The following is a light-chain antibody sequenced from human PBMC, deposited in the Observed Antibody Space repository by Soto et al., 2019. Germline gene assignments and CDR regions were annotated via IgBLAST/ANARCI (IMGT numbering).Light chain of an antibody. J-gene: IGKJ2*01. Sequence: DIQMTQSPSSLSASVGDRVTITCQASQDISNYLNWYQQKPGKAPKLLIYDASNLETGVPSRFSGNGSGTDFTFTISSLQPEDIATYYCQQYDNLRYTFGQGTKLEIK. CDR1: QDISNY. CDR3: QQYDNLRYT. V-gene: IGKV1-33*01. CDR2: DAS.